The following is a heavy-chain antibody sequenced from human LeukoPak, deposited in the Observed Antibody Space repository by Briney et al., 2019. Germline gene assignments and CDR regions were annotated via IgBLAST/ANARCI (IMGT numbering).Heavy chain of an antibody. CDR1: GASISTYY. CDR2: ADYTGST. Sequence: PSETLSLTCTVSGASISTYYWSWIRQSPGEGLEWIGYADYTGSTHYNPSLKSRVTMSLDTANNQFSLKLGFVTAADTAAYYCAGGYSSDWYFNCWGQGTLVTVSS. CDR3: AGGYSSDWYFNC. D-gene: IGHD6-19*01. J-gene: IGHJ4*02. V-gene: IGHV4-59*01.